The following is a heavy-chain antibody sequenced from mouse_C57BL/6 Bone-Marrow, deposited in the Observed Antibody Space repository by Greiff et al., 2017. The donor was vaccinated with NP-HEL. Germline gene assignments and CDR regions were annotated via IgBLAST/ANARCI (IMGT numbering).Heavy chain of an antibody. V-gene: IGHV5-6*01. Sequence: EVKLVESGGDLVKPGGSLKLSCAASGFTFSSYGMSWVRQTPDKRLEWVATISSGGSYTYYPDSVKGRFTISRDNAKNTLYLQMSSLKSEDTAMYYCARGVTTGFAYWGQGTLVTVSA. CDR2: ISSGGSYT. J-gene: IGHJ3*01. D-gene: IGHD2-2*01. CDR3: ARGVTTGFAY. CDR1: GFTFSSYG.